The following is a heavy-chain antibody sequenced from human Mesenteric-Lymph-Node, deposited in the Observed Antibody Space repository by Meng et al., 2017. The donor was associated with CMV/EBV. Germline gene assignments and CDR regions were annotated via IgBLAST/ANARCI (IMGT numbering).Heavy chain of an antibody. CDR2: ISGSGGST. CDR1: GISFSSYA. D-gene: IGHD2-15*01. V-gene: IGHV3-23*01. CDR3: AKKWSRYFDL. J-gene: IGHJ2*01. Sequence: GGSLRLSCAASGISFSSYAMSWVRQAPGKGLEWVSAISGSGGSTYYADSVKGRFIISRDNSKNTLYLQMNSLRAEDTAVYYCAKKWSRYFDLWGRGTLVTVSS.